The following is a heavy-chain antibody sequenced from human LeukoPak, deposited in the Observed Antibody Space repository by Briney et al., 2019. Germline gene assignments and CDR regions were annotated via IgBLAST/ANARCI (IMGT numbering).Heavy chain of an antibody. CDR1: GYTFSSHA. CDR3: ARVYRSGGSIDY. J-gene: IGHJ4*02. D-gene: IGHD2-15*01. Sequence: PGGSLRLSCAASGYTFSSHAMSWVRQAPGKGLEWVSAISGSGGTTYYAASVKGRFTISRDNSKNTLYLQMNSLRAEDTAVYYCARVYRSGGSIDYWGQGTLVTVSS. CDR2: ISGSGGTT. V-gene: IGHV3-23*01.